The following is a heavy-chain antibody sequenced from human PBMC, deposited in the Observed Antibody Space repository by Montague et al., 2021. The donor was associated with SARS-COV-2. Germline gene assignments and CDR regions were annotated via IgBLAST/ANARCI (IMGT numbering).Heavy chain of an antibody. J-gene: IGHJ4*02. V-gene: IGHV4-59*08. CDR1: GGSISSSY. CDR2: IYYSGST. CDR3: ASSSGSYSTFDF. Sequence: SETLSLTCTVSGGSISSSYWTWIRQPPGKGLEWIGYIYYSGSTSYNPSLKSRVTMSVDTSKNQFSLTLSFVTAADTAVYYCASSSGSYSTFDFWGQGTLVTVSS. D-gene: IGHD3-10*01.